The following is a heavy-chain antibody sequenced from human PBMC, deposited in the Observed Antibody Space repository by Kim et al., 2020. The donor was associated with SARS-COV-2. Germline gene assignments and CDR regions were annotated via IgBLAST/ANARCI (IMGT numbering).Heavy chain of an antibody. J-gene: IGHJ5*02. CDR1: GFTFSSYA. Sequence: GGSLRLSCAASGFTFSSYAMSWVRQAPGKGLEWVSAISGSGGSTYYADSVKGRFTISRDNSKNTLYLQMNSLRAEDTAVYYCATPFRRRSSSTRTAWFDPWGQGTLVTVSS. CDR3: ATPFRRRSSSTRTAWFDP. D-gene: IGHD2-2*01. CDR2: ISGSGGST. V-gene: IGHV3-23*01.